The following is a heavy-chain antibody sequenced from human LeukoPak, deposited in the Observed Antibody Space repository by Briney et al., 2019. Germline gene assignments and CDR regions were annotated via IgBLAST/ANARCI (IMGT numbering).Heavy chain of an antibody. D-gene: IGHD3-22*01. CDR1: GFTFSSYA. CDR2: FSGSGGST. CDR3: AKYWGNYYDPFDY. V-gene: IGHV3-23*01. J-gene: IGHJ4*02. Sequence: GGSLRLSCAASGFTFSSYAMSWVRQAPGKGLECISGFSGSGGSTYYADSVKGRFTISRDNSKNTLYLQMNSLRAEDTAVYYCAKYWGNYYDPFDYWGQGTLVTVSS.